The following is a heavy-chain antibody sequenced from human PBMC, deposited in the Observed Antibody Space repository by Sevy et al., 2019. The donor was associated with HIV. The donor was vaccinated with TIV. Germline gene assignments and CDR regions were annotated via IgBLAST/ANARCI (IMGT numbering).Heavy chain of an antibody. V-gene: IGHV3-15*01. CDR2: IKSKTDGGTT. CDR3: TTERVVDFWSGSDY. Sequence: GGSLRLSCAASGFTFSNAWMSWVRQAPGKGLEWVGRIKSKTDGGTTDNAAPVKGRFTISRDDSKNTLYLQMNSLKTEDTAVYYCTTERVVDFWSGSDYWGQGTLVTVSS. D-gene: IGHD3-3*01. CDR1: GFTFSNAW. J-gene: IGHJ4*02.